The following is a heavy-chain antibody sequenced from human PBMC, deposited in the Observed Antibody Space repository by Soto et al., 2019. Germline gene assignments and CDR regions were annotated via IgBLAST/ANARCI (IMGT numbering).Heavy chain of an antibody. V-gene: IGHV3-48*01. CDR3: AKSGPDGSGWY. D-gene: IGHD6-19*01. CDR1: GFTFSTHN. Sequence: GGSLSLSCEASGFTFSTHNMNWARQGPEKGLERVSYISSSGSTVYYAGSVKGRFTVSRDNAKDSVYLQMNSLRAEDTAVYYCAKSGPDGSGWYWGQGTLVTVSS. J-gene: IGHJ4*02. CDR2: ISSSGSTV.